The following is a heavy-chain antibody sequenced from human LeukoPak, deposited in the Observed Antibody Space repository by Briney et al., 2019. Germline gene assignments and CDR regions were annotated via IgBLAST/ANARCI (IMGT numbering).Heavy chain of an antibody. V-gene: IGHV4-59*01. CDR2: IYYSGSA. CDR1: GGSISSYS. Sequence: SETLSLTCTVSGGSISSYSWSWIRQPPGKGLEWIGYIYYSGSASSNPSLRSRLTISGDTSKNQFSLRLSSVTAADTAMYYCARDSGGAAGGSGMGYGFDIWGQGTMVTVSS. J-gene: IGHJ3*02. CDR3: ARDSGGAAGGSGMGYGFDI. D-gene: IGHD6-13*01.